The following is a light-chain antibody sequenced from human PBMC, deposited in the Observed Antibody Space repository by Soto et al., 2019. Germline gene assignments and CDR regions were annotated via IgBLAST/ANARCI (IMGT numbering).Light chain of an antibody. V-gene: IGLV2-14*03. CDR1: SSDVGGYNH. CDR3: NSYTSTNTLV. Sequence: QSALTQHASVSGSPGQSITISCTGTSSDVGGYNHVSWYQQHPGKAPKLMIYDVTDRPSGVSNRFSGSKSGNTASLAISGLQAEDEADYYCNSYTSTNTLVFGVGTKVTVL. CDR2: DVT. J-gene: IGLJ2*01.